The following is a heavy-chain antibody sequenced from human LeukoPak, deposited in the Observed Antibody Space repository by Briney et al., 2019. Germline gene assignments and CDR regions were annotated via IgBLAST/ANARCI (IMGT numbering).Heavy chain of an antibody. V-gene: IGHV3-48*04. Sequence: AGGSLRLSCAASGFTFSSYSMNWVRQAPGKGLEWVSYISSSSSTIYYADSVKGRFTISRDNAKNSLYLQMNSLRAEDTAVYYCARVAASKIDAFDIWGQGTMVTVSS. CDR3: ARVAASKIDAFDI. CDR1: GFTFSSYS. CDR2: ISSSSSTI. J-gene: IGHJ3*02.